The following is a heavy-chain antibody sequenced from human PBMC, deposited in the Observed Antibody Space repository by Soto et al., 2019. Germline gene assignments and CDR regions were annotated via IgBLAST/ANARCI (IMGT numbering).Heavy chain of an antibody. Sequence: PSETLSLTCAVYGGSFSGYYWSWIRQPPGKGLEWIGEINHSGSTNYNPSLKSRVTISVDTSKNQFSLKLSSVTAADTAVYYCARVAKDCSSTSCYVDYWGQGTLVTVSS. CDR1: GGSFSGYY. CDR2: INHSGST. CDR3: ARVAKDCSSTSCYVDY. D-gene: IGHD2-2*01. J-gene: IGHJ4*02. V-gene: IGHV4-34*01.